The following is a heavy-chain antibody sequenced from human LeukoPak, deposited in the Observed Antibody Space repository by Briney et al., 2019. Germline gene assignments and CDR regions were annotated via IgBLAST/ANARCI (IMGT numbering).Heavy chain of an antibody. V-gene: IGHV4-39*01. CDR2: IHYSGNT. J-gene: IGHJ4*02. D-gene: IGHD6-19*01. CDR3: ARQTVADYYFDY. CDR1: GDPINNVNYF. Sequence: SETLSLTCSLSGDPINNVNYFWVWNRLPPEKGLEWIASIHYSGNTYYNPSFRSRAAISMDTSKNQFSLRLSSVTAADTAVYYCARQTVADYYFDYWGQGALVTVSS.